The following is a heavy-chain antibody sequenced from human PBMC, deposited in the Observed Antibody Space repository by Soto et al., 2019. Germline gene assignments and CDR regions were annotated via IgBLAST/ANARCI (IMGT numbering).Heavy chain of an antibody. CDR1: GFTFSSYS. CDR2: ISYDGSNK. D-gene: IGHD2-15*01. Sequence: GGSLRLSCAASGFTFSSYSMNWVRQAPGKGLEWVAVISYDGSNKYYADSVKGRFTISRDNSKNTLYLQMNSLRAEDTAVYYCAKDLSGLEVVVAGPWYYYGMDVWGQGTTVTVSS. CDR3: AKDLSGLEVVVAGPWYYYGMDV. V-gene: IGHV3-30*18. J-gene: IGHJ6*02.